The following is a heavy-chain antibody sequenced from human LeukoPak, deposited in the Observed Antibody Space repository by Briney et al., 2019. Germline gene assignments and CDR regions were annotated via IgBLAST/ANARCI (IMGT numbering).Heavy chain of an antibody. J-gene: IGHJ4*02. Sequence: GRSLRLSCAASGFTFSSYGMHWVRQAPGKGLEWVAVIWYDGSNKYYADSVKGRFTISRDNSKNTLYLQMDSLRAEDTAVYYCAREQYLDGDFDYWGQGALATVSS. CDR2: IWYDGSNK. CDR3: AREQYLDGDFDY. D-gene: IGHD4-11*01. CDR1: GFTFSSYG. V-gene: IGHV3-33*01.